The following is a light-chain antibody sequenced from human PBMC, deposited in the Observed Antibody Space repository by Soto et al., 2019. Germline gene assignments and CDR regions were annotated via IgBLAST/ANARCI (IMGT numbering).Light chain of an antibody. CDR1: EAIRSA. CDR3: LLDFRYFWA. CDR2: AAS. J-gene: IGKJ1*01. Sequence: AIQLTQSPSSLSASVGDRVTITCRASEAIRSALGWYQQKPGKVPKLLIYAASILQSGVPSRFSGSGSGTDFTLNISSLQPEDFATYYCLLDFRYFWAFGQGTKV. V-gene: IGKV1-6*01.